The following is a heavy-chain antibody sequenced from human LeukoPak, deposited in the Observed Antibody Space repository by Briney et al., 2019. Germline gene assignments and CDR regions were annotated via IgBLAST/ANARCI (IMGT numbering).Heavy chain of an antibody. CDR2: IKQDGSEK. V-gene: IGHV3-7*01. D-gene: IGHD6-19*01. Sequence: GGSLRLSCAASGFTFSSYWMSWVRQAPGKGLERVANIKQDGSEKYYVDSVKGRFTISRDNAKNSLYLQMNSLRAEDTAVYYCAREVAGTGYYFDYWGQGTLVTVSS. CDR3: AREVAGTGYYFDY. CDR1: GFTFSSYW. J-gene: IGHJ4*02.